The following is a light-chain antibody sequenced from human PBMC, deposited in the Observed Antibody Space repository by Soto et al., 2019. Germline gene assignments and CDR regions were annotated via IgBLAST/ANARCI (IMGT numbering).Light chain of an antibody. V-gene: IGLV3-21*04. CDR2: YDS. CDR3: QVWDSSSDHVV. CDR1: NIGSKS. Sequence: SYELTQPPSVSVAPGKTAKITCGGNNIGSKSVHWYQQKPGQAPVLVIYYDSARPSGIPERFSGSNSGNTATLSIGRVEAGDEADYYCQVWDSSSDHVVFGGGIKLTVL. J-gene: IGLJ2*01.